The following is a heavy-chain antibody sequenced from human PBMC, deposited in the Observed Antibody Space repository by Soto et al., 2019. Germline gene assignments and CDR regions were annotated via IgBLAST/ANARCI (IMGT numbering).Heavy chain of an antibody. J-gene: IGHJ3*02. D-gene: IGHD2-2*02. CDR3: TTDPNTAFDI. V-gene: IGHV3-15*01. CDR1: GFTFSNAW. CDR2: IKSKTDGETT. Sequence: GGSLRLSCAASGFTFSNAWMSWVRQAPGKGLEWVGRIKSKTDGETTDYAAPVKGRFTISRDDSKNTLYLQMNSLKTEDTAVYYCTTDPNTAFDIWGQGTMVTVSS.